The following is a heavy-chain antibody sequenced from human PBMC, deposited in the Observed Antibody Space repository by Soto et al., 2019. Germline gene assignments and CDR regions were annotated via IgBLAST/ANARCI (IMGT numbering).Heavy chain of an antibody. J-gene: IGHJ4*02. CDR2: TYHSGNP. Sequence: PSETLSLTCDVSGDTISTGGYTWAWIRQPPGKALEWIGHTYHSGNPYYNPSLKSRVTISVDTSKNQFSLKVSSVTAADTAGYYCARRYGYSFDYWGQGTLVTVSS. D-gene: IGHD1-1*01. CDR1: GDTISTGGYT. V-gene: IGHV4-30-2*01. CDR3: ARRYGYSFDY.